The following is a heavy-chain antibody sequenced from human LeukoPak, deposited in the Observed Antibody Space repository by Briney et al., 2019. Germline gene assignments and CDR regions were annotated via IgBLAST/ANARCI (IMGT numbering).Heavy chain of an antibody. CDR2: IYTSGST. CDR1: GGSISSYY. V-gene: IGHV4-4*09. J-gene: IGHJ4*02. Sequence: SETLSLTCTVSGGSISSYYWSWIRQPPGKGLEWIGYIYTSGSTNYNPSLKSRVTISVDTSKNQFSLKLGSVTAADTAVYYCARQAGYFDYWGQGTLVTVSS. CDR3: ARQAGYFDY.